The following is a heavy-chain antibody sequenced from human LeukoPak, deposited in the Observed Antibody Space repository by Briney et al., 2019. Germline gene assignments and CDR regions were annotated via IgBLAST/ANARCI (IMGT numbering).Heavy chain of an antibody. V-gene: IGHV5-51*01. Sequence: GESLQISCKASAYSFTSYWIGWVRQMPGKRLEWMGIIYPGDSDTRYSPSFQGQVTISADKSISTAYLQWSSLKASDTAMYYCARQERNDWFDPWGQGTLVTVSS. J-gene: IGHJ5*02. CDR3: ARQERNDWFDP. D-gene: IGHD1-1*01. CDR1: AYSFTSYW. CDR2: IYPGDSDT.